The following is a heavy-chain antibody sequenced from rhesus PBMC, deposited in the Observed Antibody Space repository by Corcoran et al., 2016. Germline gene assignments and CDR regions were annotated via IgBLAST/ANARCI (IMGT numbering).Heavy chain of an antibody. Sequence: QVQLVQSGAEVKKPGSSVKVSCKASGYAFTDYYLHWVRQAPRQGIEWIGGSNPYNGNTKEAQKGQGRVTMTRDTSTSTAYMELSSLRSEDTAVYYGARLRRDIDYWGQGVLVTVSS. CDR1: GYAFTDYY. CDR3: ARLRRDIDY. V-gene: IGHV1S2*01. J-gene: IGHJ4*01. CDR2: SNPYNGNT. D-gene: IGHD5-42*01.